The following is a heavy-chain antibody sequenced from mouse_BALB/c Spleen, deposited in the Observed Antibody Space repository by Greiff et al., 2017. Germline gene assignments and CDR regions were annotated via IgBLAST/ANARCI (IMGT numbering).Heavy chain of an antibody. V-gene: IGHV3-2*02. CDR3: AREGGLRRAGYFDY. CDR2: ISYSGST. CDR1: GYSITSDYA. D-gene: IGHD2-4*01. J-gene: IGHJ2*01. Sequence: EVQLVESGPGLVKPSQSLSLTCTVTGYSITSDYAWNWLRQFPGNQLEWMGYISYSGSTSYNPSLKSRISITRDTSKNQFFLQLNSVTTEDTATYYCAREGGLRRAGYFDYWGQGTTLTVSA.